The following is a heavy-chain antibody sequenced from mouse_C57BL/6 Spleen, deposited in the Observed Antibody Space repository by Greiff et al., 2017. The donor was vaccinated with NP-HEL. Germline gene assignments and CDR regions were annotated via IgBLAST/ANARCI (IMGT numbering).Heavy chain of an antibody. Sequence: VQLKQSGPELVKPGASVKMSCKASGYTFTDYNMHWVKQSHGKSLEWIGYINPNNGGTSYNQKFKGKATLTVNKSSSTAYMELRSLTSEDSAVYYCAREGWLLPYFDYWGQGTTLTVSS. J-gene: IGHJ2*01. CDR3: AREGWLLPYFDY. D-gene: IGHD2-3*01. CDR1: GYTFTDYN. V-gene: IGHV1-22*01. CDR2: INPNNGGT.